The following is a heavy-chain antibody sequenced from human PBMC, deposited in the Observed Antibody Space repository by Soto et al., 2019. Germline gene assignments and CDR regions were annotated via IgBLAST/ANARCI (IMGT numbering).Heavy chain of an antibody. J-gene: IGHJ4*02. V-gene: IGHV2-5*02. Sequence: QITLKESGPTLVKPTQTLTLTCSTSGFSLIDSGVAVGWIRQPPGKALDWLALDYWDDDKRYSPSLRTRLTITRDTSKNQVVLTMTNIDPVDTATYYCVHTYADHAGYYFDFWGQGTLVTVSS. CDR3: VHTYADHAGYYFDF. CDR1: GFSLIDSGVA. CDR2: DYWDDDK.